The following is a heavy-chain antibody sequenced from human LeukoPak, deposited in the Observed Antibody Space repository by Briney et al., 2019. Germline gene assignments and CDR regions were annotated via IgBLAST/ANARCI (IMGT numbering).Heavy chain of an antibody. CDR1: GGSISSYY. CDR3: ARAIYARPPYYYYDMDV. D-gene: IGHD5/OR15-5a*01. Sequence: SETLSLTCTVSGGSISSYYWSWIRQPPGKGLEWIGYIYYSGSTNYNPSLKSRVTISVDTSKNQFSLKLSSVTAADTAVYYCARAIYARPPYYYYDMDVWGQGTTVTVSS. J-gene: IGHJ6*02. V-gene: IGHV4-59*12. CDR2: IYYSGST.